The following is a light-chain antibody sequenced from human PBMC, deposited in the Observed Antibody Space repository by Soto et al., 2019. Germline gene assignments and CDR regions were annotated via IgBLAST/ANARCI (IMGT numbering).Light chain of an antibody. V-gene: IGLV1-40*01. CDR2: DNS. Sequence: QSALTQPPSVSGAPGQRVTISCTGSNSNIGAGYDVHWYQQLPGTAPKLLIYDNSNPPSGVPDRLSGSKSGTSASLPITVLLVEDGADYYCQSYGRSLSGSRVFGTETKVTVL. CDR1: NSNIGAGYD. J-gene: IGLJ1*01. CDR3: QSYGRSLSGSRV.